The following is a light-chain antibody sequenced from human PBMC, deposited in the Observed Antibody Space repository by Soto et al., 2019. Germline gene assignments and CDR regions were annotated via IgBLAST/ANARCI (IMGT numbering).Light chain of an antibody. Sequence: EIVMTQSPATLSVSPGERATLSCRASQSVSSNLAWYQQKPGQAPRLLIYGASTRATGIPARFSGSGSGTEFTLTISSLQSEDFAVYYFQHYNNWPPGITFGPGTKVYIK. CDR3: QHYNNWPPGIT. J-gene: IGKJ3*01. CDR1: QSVSSN. CDR2: GAS. V-gene: IGKV3-15*01.